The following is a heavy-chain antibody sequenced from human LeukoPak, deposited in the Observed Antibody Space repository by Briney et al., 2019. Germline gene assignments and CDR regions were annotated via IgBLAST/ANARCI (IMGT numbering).Heavy chain of an antibody. J-gene: IGHJ6*02. CDR1: GYTFTSYG. CDR2: ISAYNGNT. Sequence: ASVKVSCKASGYTFTSYGISWVRHAPGQGLEWMGWISAYNGNTTKAQKLHGRVTMTTDTSTSTAYMELRSLRSGDTAVYYCASGGTAMASGEHYYYGMDVWGQGTTVTVSS. CDR3: ASGGTAMASGEHYYYGMDV. V-gene: IGHV1-18*01. D-gene: IGHD5-18*01.